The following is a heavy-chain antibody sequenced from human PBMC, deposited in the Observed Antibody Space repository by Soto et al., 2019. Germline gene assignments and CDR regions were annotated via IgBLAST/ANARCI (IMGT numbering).Heavy chain of an antibody. CDR3: ASGGSSLNFDS. CDR2: INSDGSST. Sequence: EVQLVESGGGLVQPGGSLRLSCAASGFTFRSYWMQWVRQAPGKGLVWVSWINSDGSSTSYADSVKGRVTISRDNAKNTLYLQMSRLRAEDTAVYYCASGGSSLNFDSWGQGTLVTVSS. J-gene: IGHJ4*02. V-gene: IGHV3-74*01. CDR1: GFTFRSYW. D-gene: IGHD6-6*01.